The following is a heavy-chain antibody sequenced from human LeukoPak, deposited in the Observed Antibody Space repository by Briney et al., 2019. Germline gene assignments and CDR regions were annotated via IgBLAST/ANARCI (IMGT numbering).Heavy chain of an antibody. V-gene: IGHV3-23*01. CDR3: AKDVRVGGGGMDV. CDR2: ISGSGVNT. J-gene: IGHJ6*02. Sequence: GGSLRLSCAASGFTFSNAWMSWVRQAPGKGLEWVSLISGSGVNTYYADSVKGRFTISRDNSKNTVSLQMNSLRGEDTAVYYCAKDVRVGGGGMDVWGQGTPVTVSS. CDR1: GFTFSNAW. D-gene: IGHD1-26*01.